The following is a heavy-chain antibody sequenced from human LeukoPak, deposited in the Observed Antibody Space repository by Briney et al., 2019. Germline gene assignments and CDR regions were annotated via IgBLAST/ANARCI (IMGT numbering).Heavy chain of an antibody. CDR1: GGSISSSNW. D-gene: IGHD3-22*01. CDR2: IYHSGST. J-gene: IGHJ4*02. Sequence: SETLSLTCAVSGGSISSSNWWSWVRQPPGKGLEWIGEIYHSGSTNYNPSLKSRVTISVDKSKNQFSLKLSSVTAADTAVYYCARDRAYYDSSGYYSGYFDYWGQGTLVTVSS. V-gene: IGHV4-4*02. CDR3: ARDRAYYDSSGYYSGYFDY.